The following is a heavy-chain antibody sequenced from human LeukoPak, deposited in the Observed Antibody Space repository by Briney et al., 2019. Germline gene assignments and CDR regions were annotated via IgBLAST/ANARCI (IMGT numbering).Heavy chain of an antibody. J-gene: IGHJ6*04. CDR1: GFTLSTYS. CDR3: ARDADPHDYGDYGEGCWYYYDMGV. Sequence: PGGSLRLSCAASGFTLSTYSMNCVRQATEKGLEWVSSITSSRSYYPDSLQGRVTISRDNAKNSLFLQMKSLRAEDTAVYFCARDADPHDYGDYGEGCWYYYDMGVWGKGATVTVSS. CDR2: ITSSRSY. V-gene: IGHV3-21*01. D-gene: IGHD4-17*01.